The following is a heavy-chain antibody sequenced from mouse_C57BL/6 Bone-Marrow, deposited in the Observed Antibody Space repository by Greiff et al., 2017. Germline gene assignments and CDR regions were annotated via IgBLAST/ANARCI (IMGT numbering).Heavy chain of an antibody. V-gene: IGHV2-3*01. CDR1: GFSLTSYG. D-gene: IGHD2-3*01. CDR2: IWGDGST. Sequence: VQRVESGPGLVAPSQSLSITCTVSGFSLTSYGVSWVRQPPGKGLAWLGVIWGDGSTNYHSALISRLSISKDNSKSQVCLKLNRLQTDDTATYYCSKKGDGYPLYYYAMDYGGQGTSVTVSA. CDR3: SKKGDGYPLYYYAMDY. J-gene: IGHJ4*01.